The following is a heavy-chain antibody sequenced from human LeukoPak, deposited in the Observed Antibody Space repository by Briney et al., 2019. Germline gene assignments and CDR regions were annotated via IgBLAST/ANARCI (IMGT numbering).Heavy chain of an antibody. CDR1: GGSLSSSSYY. D-gene: IGHD3-10*01. Sequence: SETLSLTCTVSGGSLSSSSYYWGWIRQPPGKGLEWIGSIYYSGSTYYNPSLKSRVTISVDTSKNQFSLKLSSVTAADTAVYYCARHLLWFGEPSFDYWGQGTLVTVSS. CDR3: ARHLLWFGEPSFDY. J-gene: IGHJ4*02. V-gene: IGHV4-39*01. CDR2: IYYSGST.